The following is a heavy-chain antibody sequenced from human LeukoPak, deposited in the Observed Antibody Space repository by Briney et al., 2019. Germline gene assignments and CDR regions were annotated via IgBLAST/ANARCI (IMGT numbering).Heavy chain of an antibody. CDR3: ARRRGDNWFDP. V-gene: IGHV3-33*01. Sequence: PGGSLRLSCAASGFTFSSYGMHWVRQAPGKGLEWVAVIWYDGSNKYYADSVKGRFTISRDNSKNTLYLQMNSLRAEGTAVYYCARRRGDNWFDPWGQGTLVTVSS. CDR2: IWYDGSNK. CDR1: GFTFSSYG. D-gene: IGHD3-10*01. J-gene: IGHJ5*02.